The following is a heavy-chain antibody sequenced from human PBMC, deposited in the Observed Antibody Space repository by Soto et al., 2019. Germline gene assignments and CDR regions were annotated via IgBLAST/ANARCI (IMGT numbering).Heavy chain of an antibody. V-gene: IGHV4-30-2*01. CDR2: IHHCGSL. J-gene: IGHJ4*02. D-gene: IGHD6-19*01. CDR1: GGSFNSAGSS. CDR3: ASSVGYRSGWWPYYFEY. Sequence: SLFLTCAVSGGSFNSAGSSCNWIRQAPGEGLEWIRSIHHCGSLLYNPPLKSRVTISLDRYKNQFSVRLNSVSYADTAVFYFASSVGYRSGWWPYYFEYWGQGALVT.